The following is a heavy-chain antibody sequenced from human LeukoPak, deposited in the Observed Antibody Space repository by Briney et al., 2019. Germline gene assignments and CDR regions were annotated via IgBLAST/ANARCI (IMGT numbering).Heavy chain of an antibody. V-gene: IGHV5-51*01. D-gene: IGHD5-18*01. Sequence: GESLKISCKGSGYTFSTYWIGWVRQMPGKGLEWMGLIYPGDSDTRYSPSFQGQVTISADKSISTAYLQWSSLKASDTAMYYCARPAGNTAMPQDYGMDVWGQGTTVTVSS. CDR3: ARPAGNTAMPQDYGMDV. J-gene: IGHJ6*02. CDR1: GYTFSTYW. CDR2: IYPGDSDT.